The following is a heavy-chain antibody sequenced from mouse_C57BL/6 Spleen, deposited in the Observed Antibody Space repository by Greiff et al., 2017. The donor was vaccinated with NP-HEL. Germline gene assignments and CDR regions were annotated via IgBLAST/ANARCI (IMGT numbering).Heavy chain of an antibody. CDR3: ARKGRYDYDGGGYYAMDY. CDR2: IWSGGST. D-gene: IGHD2-4*01. CDR1: GFSLTSYG. Sequence: QVQLQQSGPGLVQPSQSLSITCTVSGFSLTSYGVHWVRQSPGKGLEWLGVIWSGGSTDYNAAFISRLSISKDNSKSQVFFKMNSLQADDTAIYYCARKGRYDYDGGGYYAMDYWGQGTSVTVSS. J-gene: IGHJ4*01. V-gene: IGHV2-2*01.